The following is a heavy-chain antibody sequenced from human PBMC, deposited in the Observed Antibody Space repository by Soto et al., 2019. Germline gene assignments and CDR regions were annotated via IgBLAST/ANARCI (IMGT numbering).Heavy chain of an antibody. CDR2: ISAYNGNT. J-gene: IGHJ3*02. CDR3: ARLKTYYDSSGYLAGGAFDI. D-gene: IGHD3-22*01. V-gene: IGHV1-18*01. CDR1: GYTFTSYG. Sequence: ASVKVSCKASGYTFTSYGISWVRQAPGQGLEWMGWISAYNGNTNYAQKLQGRVTMTTDTSTSTAYMELRSLRFDDTAVYYCARLKTYYDSSGYLAGGAFDIWGQGTMVTVSS.